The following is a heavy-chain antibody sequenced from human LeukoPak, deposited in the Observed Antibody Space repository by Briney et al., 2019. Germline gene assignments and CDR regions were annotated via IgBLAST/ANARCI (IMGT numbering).Heavy chain of an antibody. CDR3: ARDATIAAAGPGYFDY. D-gene: IGHD6-13*01. J-gene: IGHJ4*02. CDR2: IYYSGST. Sequence: SETLSLTCTVSGVSISSGGYDWRWIRQHPGKGLEWIGYIYYSGSTYYNPSLKSRVTISVDTSKNQFSLKLSSVTAADTAVYYCARDATIAAAGPGYFDYWGQGTLVTVSS. V-gene: IGHV4-31*03. CDR1: GVSISSGGYD.